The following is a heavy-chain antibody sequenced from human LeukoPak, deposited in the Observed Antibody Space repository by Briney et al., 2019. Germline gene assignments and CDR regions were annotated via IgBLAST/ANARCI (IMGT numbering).Heavy chain of an antibody. CDR3: ARVNHATTPYYYYMDV. CDR1: GGSISSGGYY. V-gene: IGHV4-30-2*01. Sequence: SETLSLTCTVSGGSISSGGYYWSWIRQPPGKGLEWIGYIYHSGSTYYNPSLKSRVTISVDRSKNQFSLKLSSVTAADTAVYYCARVNHATTPYYYYMDVWGKGTTVTVSS. CDR2: IYHSGST. D-gene: IGHD1-14*01. J-gene: IGHJ6*03.